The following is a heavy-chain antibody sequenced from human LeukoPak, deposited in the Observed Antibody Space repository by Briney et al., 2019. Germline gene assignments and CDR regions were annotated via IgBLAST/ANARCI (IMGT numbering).Heavy chain of an antibody. D-gene: IGHD3-22*01. Sequence: ASVKVSCTASGYTFTSYGISWVRQAPGQGLEWMGWISAYNGNTNYAQKLQGRVTMTTDTSTSTAYMELRSLRSDDTAVYYCARDLYYYDSSGHDYWDQGTLVTVSS. CDR3: ARDLYYYDSSGHDY. CDR2: ISAYNGNT. CDR1: GYTFTSYG. V-gene: IGHV1-18*01. J-gene: IGHJ4*02.